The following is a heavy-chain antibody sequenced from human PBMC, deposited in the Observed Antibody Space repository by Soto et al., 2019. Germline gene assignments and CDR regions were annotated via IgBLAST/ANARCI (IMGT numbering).Heavy chain of an antibody. CDR3: AREGGTGWPFDY. CDR2: IWYDGRNR. Sequence: GGSLRLSCAASGFTFRNYGMHWVRQAPGKGLQWVAVIWYDGRNRYYADSVKDRFAISRDNSKNALYLEMNSLRAEDTAVYYCAREGGTGWPFDYWGQGTLVTVPS. V-gene: IGHV3-33*01. D-gene: IGHD6-19*01. J-gene: IGHJ4*02. CDR1: GFTFRNYG.